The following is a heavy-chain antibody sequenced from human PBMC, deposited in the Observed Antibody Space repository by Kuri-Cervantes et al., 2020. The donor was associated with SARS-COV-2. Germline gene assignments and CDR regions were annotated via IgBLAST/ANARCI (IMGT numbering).Heavy chain of an antibody. D-gene: IGHD7-27*01. CDR3: ARTQLGMNMDV. V-gene: IGHV4-38-2*01. CDR2: IYYSGST. CDR1: GYSISSSYY. J-gene: IGHJ6*03. Sequence: GSLRLSCAVSGYSISSSYYWGWIRQPPGKGLEWIGSIYYSGSTYYNPSLKSRVTISVDTSKNQFSLKLSSVTAADTAVYYCARTQLGMNMDVWGKGTTVTDSS.